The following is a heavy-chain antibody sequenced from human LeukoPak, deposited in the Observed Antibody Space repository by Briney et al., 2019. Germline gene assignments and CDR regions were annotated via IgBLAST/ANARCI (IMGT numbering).Heavy chain of an antibody. CDR1: GYTFTGYY. V-gene: IGHV1-2*02. CDR2: INPNSGGT. J-gene: IGHJ5*02. Sequence: GASVKVSCKASGYTFTGYYMHWVRQAPGQGLEWMGWINPNSGGTNYAQKFQGRVTMTRDTSISTAYMELSRLRSDDTAVYYCARDPGRREWELSGSWGQGTLVTVSS. D-gene: IGHD1-26*01. CDR3: ARDPGRREWELSGS.